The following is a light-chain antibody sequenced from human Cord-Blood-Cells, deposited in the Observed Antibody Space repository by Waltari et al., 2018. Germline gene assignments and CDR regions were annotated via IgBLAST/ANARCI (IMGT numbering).Light chain of an antibody. CDR2: EGS. CDR1: SSDVGSYNL. J-gene: IGLJ3*02. Sequence: QSALTQPASVSGSPGQSITISCTGTSSDVGSYNLVSWYQQHPGKAPKLMIYEGSKGPSGVSNRFSGSKSGKTASLTISGLQAEDEADYYCCSYAGSSTWVFGGGTKLTVL. V-gene: IGLV2-23*01. CDR3: CSYAGSSTWV.